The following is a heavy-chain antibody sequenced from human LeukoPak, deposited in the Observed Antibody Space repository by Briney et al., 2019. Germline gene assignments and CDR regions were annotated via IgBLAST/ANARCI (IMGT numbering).Heavy chain of an antibody. CDR1: GGSISSGSYY. CDR2: IYTSGRT. CDR3: ARGPSTQGDVWSGYYFDY. D-gene: IGHD3-3*01. Sequence: TLSLTCTVSGGSISSGSYYWSWIRQPAGKGLEWIGRIYTSGRTNYNPSLKSRVTISVDTSKNQFSLKLSSVSAADTAEYYCARGPSTQGDVWSGYYFDYWGQGTLVTVSS. J-gene: IGHJ4*02. V-gene: IGHV4-61*02.